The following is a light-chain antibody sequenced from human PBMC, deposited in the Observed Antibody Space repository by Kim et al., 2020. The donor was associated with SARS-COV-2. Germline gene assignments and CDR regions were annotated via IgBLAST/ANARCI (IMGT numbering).Light chain of an antibody. CDR2: KAS. Sequence: DIQMTQSPATLSASVGDRVTITCRASQSVSSWLAWYQQKPGKAPKLLIYKASTLEGGVPSRFSGRGPGTEFTLTINSLQPDDFATSSCQQYDSHPYTFGQGTKLEI. CDR3: QQYDSHPYT. J-gene: IGKJ2*01. CDR1: QSVSSW. V-gene: IGKV1-5*03.